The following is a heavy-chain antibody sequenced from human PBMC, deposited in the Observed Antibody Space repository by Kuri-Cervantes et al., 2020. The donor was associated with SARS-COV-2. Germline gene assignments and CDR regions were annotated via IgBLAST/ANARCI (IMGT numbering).Heavy chain of an antibody. CDR3: AKGRYQVDY. CDR1: GFTFSSYA. Sequence: GESLKISCSASGFTFSSYAMHWVRQAPGKGLEWVAVISYDGSNKYYADSVKGRFTISRDNSKNTLYLQMNSLRGEDTAVYYCAKGRYQVDYWGQGTRVTVSS. J-gene: IGHJ4*02. CDR2: ISYDGSNK. D-gene: IGHD1-26*01. V-gene: IGHV3-30-3*01.